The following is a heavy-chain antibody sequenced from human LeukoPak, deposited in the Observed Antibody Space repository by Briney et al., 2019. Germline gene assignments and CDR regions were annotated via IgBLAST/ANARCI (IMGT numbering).Heavy chain of an antibody. CDR3: ARYYHDSSARRVFDY. D-gene: IGHD3-22*01. CDR1: GGSISSYY. Sequence: SETLSLTCTVSGGSISSYYWSWIRQPPGKGLEWIGYIYYSGSTNYNPSLKSRVTISVDTSKNQFSLKLSSVTAADTAVYYCARYYHDSSARRVFDYWGQGTLVTVSS. CDR2: IYYSGST. J-gene: IGHJ4*02. V-gene: IGHV4-59*08.